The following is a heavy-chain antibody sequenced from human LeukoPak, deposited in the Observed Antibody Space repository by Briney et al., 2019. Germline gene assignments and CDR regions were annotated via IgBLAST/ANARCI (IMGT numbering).Heavy chain of an antibody. CDR3: ARVPYGDYPFDY. CDR1: GYTFTSYG. Sequence: ASVKVSCKASGYTFTSYGISWVRQAPGQGLEWMGWISAYNGNTNYAQKLQGRVTMTTDTSTGTAYMELRSLRSDDTAVYYCARVPYGDYPFDYWGQGTLVTVSS. V-gene: IGHV1-18*01. J-gene: IGHJ4*02. CDR2: ISAYNGNT. D-gene: IGHD4-17*01.